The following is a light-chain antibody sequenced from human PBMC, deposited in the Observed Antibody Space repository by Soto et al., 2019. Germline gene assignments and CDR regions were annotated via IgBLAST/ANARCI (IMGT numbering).Light chain of an antibody. Sequence: DIQMTQSPSTLSASVGERVTITCRASQSISSWLAWYQQKPGKAPKLLIYKASSLESGVPSRFSGSGSWTEFTLTISSLQPDDFATYYYQQYNSYSWTFGQGTKVEIK. J-gene: IGKJ1*01. CDR1: QSISSW. CDR2: KAS. V-gene: IGKV1-5*03. CDR3: QQYNSYSWT.